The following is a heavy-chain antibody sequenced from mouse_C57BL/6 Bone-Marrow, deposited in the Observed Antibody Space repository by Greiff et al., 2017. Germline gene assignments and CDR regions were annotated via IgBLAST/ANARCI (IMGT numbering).Heavy chain of an antibody. D-gene: IGHD1-1*01. CDR2: ISGGGGNT. V-gene: IGHV5-9*01. CDR3: ARHYYGSSFDY. Sequence: EVQGVESGGGLVKPGGSLKLSCAASGFTFSSYTMSWVRQTPEKRLEWVATISGGGGNTYYPDSVKGRFTISRDNAKNTLYLQMSSLRSADTALYYCARHYYGSSFDYWGQGTTLTVSS. CDR1: GFTFSSYT. J-gene: IGHJ2*01.